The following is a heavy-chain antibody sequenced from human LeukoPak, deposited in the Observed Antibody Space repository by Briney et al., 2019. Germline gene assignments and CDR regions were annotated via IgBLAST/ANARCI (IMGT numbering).Heavy chain of an antibody. CDR2: FDPEDGET. CDR3: ARDRGGLRYFDWLSWFDP. CDR1: GYTLTELS. V-gene: IGHV1-24*01. D-gene: IGHD3-9*01. Sequence: ASVKVSCKVSGYTLTELSMHWVRQAPGKGLEWMGGFDPEDGETIYAQKFQGRVTMTEDTSTDTAYMELRSLRSDDTAVYYCARDRGGLRYFDWLSWFDPWGQGTLVTVSS. J-gene: IGHJ5*02.